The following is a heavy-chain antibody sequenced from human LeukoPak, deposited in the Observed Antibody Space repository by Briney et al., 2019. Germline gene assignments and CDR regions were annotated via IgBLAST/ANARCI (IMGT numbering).Heavy chain of an antibody. D-gene: IGHD1-26*01. Sequence: GGSLRLSCAASGFTFSSYAMHWVRQAPGKGLEWVAVISYDGSNKYYADSVKGRFTISRDNAKNSLYLQMNSLRAEDTAVYYCARGGGATPCFYWGQGTLVTVSS. V-gene: IGHV3-30-3*01. CDR1: GFTFSSYA. J-gene: IGHJ4*02. CDR2: ISYDGSNK. CDR3: ARGGGATPCFY.